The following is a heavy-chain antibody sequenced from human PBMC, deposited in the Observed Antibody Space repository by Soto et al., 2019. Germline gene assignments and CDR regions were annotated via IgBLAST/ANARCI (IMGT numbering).Heavy chain of an antibody. J-gene: IGHJ6*02. V-gene: IGHV4-39*01. CDR2: IYYSGST. CDR3: ARRCVVVAATPGCYGMDV. D-gene: IGHD2-15*01. CDR1: GGSISSSSYY. Sequence: NPSETLSLTCTVSGGSISSSSYYWGWIRQPPGKGLEWIGSIYYSGSTYYNPSLKSRVTISVDTSKNQFSLKLSSVTAADTAVYYCARRCVVVAATPGCYGMDVWGQGTTVTVS.